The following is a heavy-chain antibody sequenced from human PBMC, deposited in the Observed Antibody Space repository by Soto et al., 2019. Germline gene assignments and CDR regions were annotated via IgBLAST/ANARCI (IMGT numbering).Heavy chain of an antibody. CDR2: IIPIFGTA. CDR3: AAQYGVKYLVRAFAI. CDR1: GVTVSRYS. D-gene: IGHD3-9*01. J-gene: IGHJ3*02. V-gene: IGHV1-69*13. Sequence: SVKVSCKASGVTVSRYSISWVRQAPGQGLEWMGGIIPIFGTANYAQKFQGRVTITADESTSTAYMELSSLRSEDTAVYYCAAQYGVKYLVRAFAIWGQGTMVTV.